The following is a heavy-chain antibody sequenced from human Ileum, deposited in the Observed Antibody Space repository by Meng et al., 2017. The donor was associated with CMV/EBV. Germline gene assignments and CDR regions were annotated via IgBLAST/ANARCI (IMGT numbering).Heavy chain of an antibody. CDR3: ARRDCSGPSCFFAF. J-gene: IGHJ4*02. V-gene: IGHV1-46*01. CDR1: GYTFTSYY. CDR2: INPSGGST. Sequence: QVQLVQSGAAVKKPGASGKVSCKASGYTFTSYYLHWVRQAPGQGLEWMGIINPSGGSTNYPQTFQGRITMTRDTSTSTVYMELSSLTSEDTAVYYCARRDCSGPSCFFAFWGQGTLVTVSS. D-gene: IGHD2-2*01.